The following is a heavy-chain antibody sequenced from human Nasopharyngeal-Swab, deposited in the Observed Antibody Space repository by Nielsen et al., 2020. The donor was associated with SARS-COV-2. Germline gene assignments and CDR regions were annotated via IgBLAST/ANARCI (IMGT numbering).Heavy chain of an antibody. V-gene: IGHV3-9*01. CDR3: AKDNGSGSYHYYGMDV. CDR1: GFTFDDYA. Sequence: GGSLRLSCAAPGFTFDDYAMHWVRQAPGKGLEWVSGISWNSGSIGYADSVKGRFTISRDNAKNSLYLQMNSLRAEDTALYYCAKDNGSGSYHYYGMDVWGQGTTVTVSS. CDR2: ISWNSGSI. D-gene: IGHD3-10*01. J-gene: IGHJ6*02.